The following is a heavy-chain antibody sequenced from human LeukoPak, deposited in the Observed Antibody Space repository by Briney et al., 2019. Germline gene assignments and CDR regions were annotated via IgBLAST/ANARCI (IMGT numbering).Heavy chain of an antibody. CDR2: ISAYNGNT. CDR3: AREGGELLWFGESIPHFDY. J-gene: IGHJ4*02. Sequence: GASVKVSCKASGYTFTSYGISWVRQAPGQGLEWMGWISAYNGNTNYAQKLQGRVTMTTDTSTSTAYMELRSLRSDDTAVYYCAREGGELLWFGESIPHFDYWAREPWSPSPQ. CDR1: GYTFTSYG. V-gene: IGHV1-18*01. D-gene: IGHD3-10*01.